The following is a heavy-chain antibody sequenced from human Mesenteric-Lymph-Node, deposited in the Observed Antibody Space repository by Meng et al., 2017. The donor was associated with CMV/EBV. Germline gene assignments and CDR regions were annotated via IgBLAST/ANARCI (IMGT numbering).Heavy chain of an antibody. D-gene: IGHD3-10*01. J-gene: IGHJ3*02. CDR2: INWNGGST. V-gene: IGHV3-20*04. CDR3: AREASGSDAFDI. CDR1: GFTFSNYS. Sequence: GESLKISCAASGFTFSNYSIHWVRQAPGKGLEWVSGINWNGGSTGYADSVKGRFTISRDNAKNSLYLQMNSLRAEDTALYYCAREASGSDAFDIWGQGTMVTVSS.